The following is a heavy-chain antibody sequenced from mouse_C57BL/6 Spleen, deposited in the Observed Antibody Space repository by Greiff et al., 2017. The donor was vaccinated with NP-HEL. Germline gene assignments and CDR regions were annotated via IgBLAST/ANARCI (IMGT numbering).Heavy chain of an antibody. D-gene: IGHD3-1*01. CDR3: ARLGTRAMDY. J-gene: IGHJ4*01. Sequence: EVQGVESGGGLVKPGGSLKLSCAASGFTFSDYGMHWVRQAPEKGLEWVAYISSGSSTIYYADTVKGRFTISRDNAKNTLFLQMTSLRSEDTAMYYCARLGTRAMDYWGQGTSVTVSS. CDR1: GFTFSDYG. V-gene: IGHV5-17*01. CDR2: ISSGSSTI.